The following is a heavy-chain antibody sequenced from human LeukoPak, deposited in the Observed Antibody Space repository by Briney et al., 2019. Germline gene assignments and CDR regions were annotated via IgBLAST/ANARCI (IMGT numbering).Heavy chain of an antibody. CDR2: IYYSGST. V-gene: IGHV4-39*01. CDR1: GVTISNSSYY. D-gene: IGHD3-10*01. J-gene: IGHJ4*02. CDR3: AGLTGSLPDY. Sequence: SETLSLTCTASGVTISNSSYYWGWIRQPPGKGLEWIGSIYYSGSTYYNPSLKSRVTISIVTSKNQFSLKVSSATVADTGVYYCAGLTGSLPDYWGQGTLVTVSS.